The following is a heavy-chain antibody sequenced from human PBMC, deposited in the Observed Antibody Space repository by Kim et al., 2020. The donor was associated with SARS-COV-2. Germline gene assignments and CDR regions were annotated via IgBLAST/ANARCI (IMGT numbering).Heavy chain of an antibody. Sequence: KSYVDLVKGRFTISRDNAKNSLYLKMSGLRAEDTAVYYGARKPYHYGNFDYWGQGTLVTVSA. CDR3: ARKPYHYGNFDY. D-gene: IGHD3-10*01. V-gene: IGHV3-7*01. J-gene: IGHJ4*02. CDR2: K.